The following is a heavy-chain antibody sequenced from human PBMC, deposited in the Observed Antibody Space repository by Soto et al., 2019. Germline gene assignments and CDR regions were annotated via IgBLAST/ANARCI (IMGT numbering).Heavy chain of an antibody. CDR3: ASPRDYDFWSGYPPFDY. J-gene: IGHJ4*02. CDR1: GYTFTGYY. Sequence: ASVKVCGEAAGYTFTGYYMHWVRQAPGQGREWMGWINPNRSGTNYAPKFQGRVTMTRDTSISTAYMELSRLRSDDTAVYYCASPRDYDFWSGYPPFDYWGQRPLFTVSS. V-gene: IGHV1-2*02. D-gene: IGHD3-3*01. CDR2: INPNRSGT.